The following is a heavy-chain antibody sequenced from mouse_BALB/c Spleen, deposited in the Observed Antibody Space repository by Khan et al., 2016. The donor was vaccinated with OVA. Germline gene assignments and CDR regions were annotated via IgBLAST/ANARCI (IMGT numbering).Heavy chain of an antibody. Sequence: EVQLQESGPDLVKPSQSLSLTCTVTGYSITSGYSWHWIRQFPGNKLEWLGYIYYSGIINFNPSLKSRISITRDTSKNQFFLQLNSVTAEATATYYCARDGNYMDYWGQGTSVTVSS. J-gene: IGHJ4*01. V-gene: IGHV3-1*02. CDR1: GYSITSGYS. D-gene: IGHD2-1*01. CDR3: ARDGNYMDY. CDR2: IYYSGII.